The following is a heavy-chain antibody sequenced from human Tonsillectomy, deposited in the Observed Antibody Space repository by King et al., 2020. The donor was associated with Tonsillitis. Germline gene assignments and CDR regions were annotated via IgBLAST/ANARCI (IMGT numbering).Heavy chain of an antibody. V-gene: IGHV3-7*01. J-gene: IGHJ3*01. Sequence: VQLVESGGGLVQPGGSLRISCAASGFTFSSSWMSWVRQAPGRGLEWVANIKEDGSGTFYVDSVKGRFTISRDNAKNSLYLQMNSLRAEETAVYYCARDSGSCDGCAFDVWGQGTTVTVSS. D-gene: IGHD2-21*01. CDR2: IKEDGSGT. CDR3: ARDSGSCDGCAFDV. CDR1: GFTFSSSW.